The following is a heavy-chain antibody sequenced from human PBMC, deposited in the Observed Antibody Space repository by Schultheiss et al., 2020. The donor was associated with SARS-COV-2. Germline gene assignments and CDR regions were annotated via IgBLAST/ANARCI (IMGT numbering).Heavy chain of an antibody. V-gene: IGHV3-30-3*01. CDR2: ISYDGSNK. Sequence: GGSLRLSCAASGFTFSSYAMHWVRQAPGKGLEWVAVISYDGSNKYYADSVKGRFTISRDNSKNTLYLQMNSLRAEDTAVYYCARSVSGGYYHYYYYYMDVWGKGTTVTVSS. D-gene: IGHD3-22*01. CDR3: ARSVSGGYYHYYYYYMDV. CDR1: GFTFSSYA. J-gene: IGHJ6*03.